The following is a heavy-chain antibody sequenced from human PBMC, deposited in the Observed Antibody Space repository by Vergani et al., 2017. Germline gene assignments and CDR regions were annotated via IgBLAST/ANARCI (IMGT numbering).Heavy chain of an antibody. J-gene: IGHJ5*02. V-gene: IGHV3-9*02. CDR1: GFTSAGSA. D-gene: IGHD6-6*01. Sequence: EVQLEESGGGLVLPGRSLRLSCVASGFTSAGSAMHWVRQAPGKGLGWVSGISWNSNSIGYADSVKGRFTISRDNAKNSLYLQMNSLRAEDTALYYCAKDLGTSSGGGWFDPWGQGTLVTVSS. CDR3: AKDLGTSSGGGWFDP. CDR2: ISWNSNSI.